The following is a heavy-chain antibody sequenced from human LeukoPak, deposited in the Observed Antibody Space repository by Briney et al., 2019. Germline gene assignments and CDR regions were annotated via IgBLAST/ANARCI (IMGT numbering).Heavy chain of an antibody. CDR2: IYYSGST. V-gene: IGHV4-30-4*08. Sequence: SQTLSLTCTVSGGSISSGDYYWSWIRQPPGKGLEWIGYIYYSGSTYYNPSLKSRVTISVDTSKNQFSLKLSSVTAADTAVYYCARTGHSSSWESGYYYYMDVWGKGTTVTVSS. D-gene: IGHD6-13*01. J-gene: IGHJ6*03. CDR3: ARTGHSSSWESGYYYYMDV. CDR1: GGSISSGDYY.